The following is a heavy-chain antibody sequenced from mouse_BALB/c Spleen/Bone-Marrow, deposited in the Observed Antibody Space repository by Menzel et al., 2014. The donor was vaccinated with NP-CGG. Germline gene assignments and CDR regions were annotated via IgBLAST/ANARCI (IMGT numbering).Heavy chain of an antibody. CDR1: GYTFTRYW. Sequence: VKLQESGAELAKPGAPVKMSCTASGYTFTRYWMHWVKQRPGQGLEWIGYINPSTGDTEYNQKFKDKATLTADMSSSTAYMQLSSLTSEDSAVYYCARGNYEIMDSRGQGTSVPVTS. CDR3: ARGNYEIMDS. CDR2: INPSTGDT. J-gene: IGHJ4*01. V-gene: IGHV1-7*01. D-gene: IGHD2-1*01.